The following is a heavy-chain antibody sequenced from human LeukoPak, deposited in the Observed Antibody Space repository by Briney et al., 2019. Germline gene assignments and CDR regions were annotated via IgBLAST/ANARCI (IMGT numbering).Heavy chain of an antibody. V-gene: IGHV3-7*01. Sequence: PGGSLRLSCAASGFDFSRYLMNWVRQAPGKGLEWVANIKEDGSEKNYGDSVKGRFTISRDNAEKSLYLQMNSLRAEDTAVYYCARDKRWLQKYYFDYWGQGTLVTVSS. CDR3: ARDKRWLQKYYFDY. D-gene: IGHD5-24*01. J-gene: IGHJ4*02. CDR1: GFDFSRYL. CDR2: IKEDGSEK.